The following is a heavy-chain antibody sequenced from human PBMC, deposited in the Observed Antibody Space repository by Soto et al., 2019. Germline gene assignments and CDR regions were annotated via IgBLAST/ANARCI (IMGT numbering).Heavy chain of an antibody. V-gene: IGHV3-21*01. CDR1: GFTFSSYS. CDR2: ISSSGSYI. Sequence: EVQLVESGGGLVKPGGSLRLSCAASGFTFSSYSMNWVRQAPGKGLEWVSSISSSGSYIYYADSVKGRFTISRDNAKTSLYLQMTSLRAEDTAVYYCARGGRTYYFDYWGQGTLVTVSS. J-gene: IGHJ4*02. CDR3: ARGGRTYYFDY.